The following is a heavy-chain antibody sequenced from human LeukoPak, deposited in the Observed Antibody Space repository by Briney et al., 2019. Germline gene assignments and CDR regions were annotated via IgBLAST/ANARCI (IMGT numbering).Heavy chain of an antibody. CDR3: ARGAAPHYSDY. V-gene: IGHV4-59*11. J-gene: IGHJ4*02. D-gene: IGHD6-6*01. CDR1: GGSIRSHC. CDR2: IYFSGST. Sequence: SETLSLTCTVSGGSIRSHCWSWVRQPPGKGLEWIGYIYFSGSTNYNPSLKSRVTISMGTSENQFSPKLSSVTAADTAVYYCARGAAPHYSDYWDQGTLVTVSS.